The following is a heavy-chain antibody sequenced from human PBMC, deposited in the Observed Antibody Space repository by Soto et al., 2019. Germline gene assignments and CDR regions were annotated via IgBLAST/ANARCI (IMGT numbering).Heavy chain of an antibody. V-gene: IGHV5-51*01. CDR1: GDSFKSNW. J-gene: IGHJ4*02. CDR3: ARLVDTSGWYDY. CDR2: IYPGDSDT. D-gene: IGHD6-19*01. Sequence: PGWPLKFSCKGSGDSFKSNWIGWVRQMPGKGLERMGIIYPGDSDTRYSPSFQGQVTISADKSITTAYLQWSSRRASDSTMYYCARLVDTSGWYDYWGQGTLVTVSS.